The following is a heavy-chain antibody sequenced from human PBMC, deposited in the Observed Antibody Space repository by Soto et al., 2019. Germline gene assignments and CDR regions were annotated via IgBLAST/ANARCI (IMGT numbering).Heavy chain of an antibody. CDR1: GGSISSGGYY. J-gene: IGHJ6*02. CDR2: IYYSGST. CDR3: ARVCGGDCHYGMDV. D-gene: IGHD2-21*02. Sequence: QVLLQESGPGLVKPSQTLALTCTVSGGSISSGGYYWSWIRQHTGKGLEWIGYIYYSGSTYYNPSLKSRVTISVDTSKNQFSLKLSSVTAADTAVYYCARVCGGDCHYGMDVWGQGTTVTVSS. V-gene: IGHV4-31*03.